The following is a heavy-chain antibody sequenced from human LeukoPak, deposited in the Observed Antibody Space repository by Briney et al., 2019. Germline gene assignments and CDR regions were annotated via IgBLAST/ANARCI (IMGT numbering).Heavy chain of an antibody. J-gene: IGHJ4*02. CDR3: ARASRPYSSSSLYY. D-gene: IGHD6-6*01. CDR2: MNPNSGNT. V-gene: IGHV1-8*03. CDR1: GYTFTSYD. Sequence: ASVKVSCKASGYTFTSYDINWVRQATGQGLEWMGWMNPNSGNTGYAQKFQGRVTITRNTSISTAYMELSSLRSEDTAVYYCARASRPYSSSSLYYWGQGTLVTVSS.